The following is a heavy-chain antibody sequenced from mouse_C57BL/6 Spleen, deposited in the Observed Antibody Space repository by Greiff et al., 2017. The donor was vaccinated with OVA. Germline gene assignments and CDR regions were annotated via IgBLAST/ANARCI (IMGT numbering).Heavy chain of an antibody. J-gene: IGHJ2*01. CDR2: IDPSDSYT. CDR3: ARGPYYGSSHYFGG. CDR1: GYTFTSYW. Sequence: QVQLQQPGAELVMPGASVKLSCKASGYTFTSYWMHWVKQRPGQGLEWIGEIDPSDSYTNYNEKFKGKSTLTVDKSSSTAYMQLSSLTSEDSAVYYCARGPYYGSSHYFGGWGQGTTLTVSS. D-gene: IGHD1-1*01. V-gene: IGHV1-69*01.